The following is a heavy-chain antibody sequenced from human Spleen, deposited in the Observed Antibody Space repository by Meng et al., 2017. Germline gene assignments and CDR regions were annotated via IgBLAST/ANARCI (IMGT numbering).Heavy chain of an antibody. CDR2: VSGGGGT. D-gene: IGHD3-16*01. Sequence: GESLKISCATSGFTFSTYAMSWVRQPPGKGLEWVSSVSGGGGTFYADSVKGRFTISRDNSKNTVFLQINSLRVEDTAVYYCARSPIDKYDLSALPLDYWGQGTLVTVSS. V-gene: IGHV3-23*01. J-gene: IGHJ4*02. CDR3: ARSPIDKYDLSALPLDY. CDR1: GFTFSTYA.